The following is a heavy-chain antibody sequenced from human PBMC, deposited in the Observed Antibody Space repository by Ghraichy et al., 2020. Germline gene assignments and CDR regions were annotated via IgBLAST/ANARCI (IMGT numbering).Heavy chain of an antibody. CDR1: GFTFSNYW. Sequence: GGSLRLSCITSGFTFSNYWMSWVRQAPGKGLEWVANINEDGSEKYYLDSVKGRFTISRENAENSLQLQMNSLRAEDTAVYYCPRDRKHSQDNGLDVWGQGTTVTVSS. CDR2: INEDGSEK. CDR3: PRDRKHSQDNGLDV. D-gene: IGHD1-14*01. V-gene: IGHV3-7*03. J-gene: IGHJ6*02.